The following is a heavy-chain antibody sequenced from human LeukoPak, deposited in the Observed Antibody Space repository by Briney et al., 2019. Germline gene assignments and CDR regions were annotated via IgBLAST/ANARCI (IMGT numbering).Heavy chain of an antibody. CDR1: VYTLTVFS. V-gene: IGHV1-24*01. J-gene: IGHJ4*02. Sequence: RASVKVCFKVSVYTLTVFSMHWVRQAPGKGLEWMGGFDPEDGETIYAQKFQGRVTMTEDTSTDTAYMELSSQRSEDRAVYYCATSYESSGYLLPYFAYLGQGTLVTVSS. CDR2: FDPEDGET. CDR3: ATSYESSGYLLPYFAY. D-gene: IGHD3-22*01.